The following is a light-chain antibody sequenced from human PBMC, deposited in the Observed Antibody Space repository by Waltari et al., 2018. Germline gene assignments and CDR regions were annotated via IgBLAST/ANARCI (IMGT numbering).Light chain of an antibody. J-gene: IGKJ4*01. CDR2: GAS. CDR3: QQYNNWLPV. CDR1: QSVSSN. Sequence: EIVMTQSPATLSVSPGERATLSCRASQSVSSNLAWYQQKPGQAPRLLIYGASTRATGIPARFSGSGSGTEFTLTINSLQSEDFAVYYCQQYNNWLPVFGGGTKVEIK. V-gene: IGKV3D-15*01.